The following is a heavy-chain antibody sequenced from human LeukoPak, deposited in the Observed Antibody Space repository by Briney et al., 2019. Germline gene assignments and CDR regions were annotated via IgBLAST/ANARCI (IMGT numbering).Heavy chain of an antibody. J-gene: IGHJ5*02. Sequence: GGPLRLSCAASGFTFSSFWMSWVRQAPGKGLEWVATIKQDGSEKYYVESMKGRFTISRDNAKNSLYVQMNSLRAEDTAVYYCARWVVGATRWFDPWGQGTLVTVSS. V-gene: IGHV3-7*05. CDR2: IKQDGSEK. CDR3: ARWVVGATRWFDP. D-gene: IGHD1-26*01. CDR1: GFTFSSFW.